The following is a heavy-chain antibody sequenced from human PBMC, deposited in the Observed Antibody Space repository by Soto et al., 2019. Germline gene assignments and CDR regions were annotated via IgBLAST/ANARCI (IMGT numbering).Heavy chain of an antibody. CDR2: IYWDADK. Sequence: QITLKESGPTLVKPTQTLTLTCTFSGFSLNTNGVGVGWIRQPPGKALEWLALIYWDADKRYSPSLRNRLSMFKDASKNQVLIRMTNPDPGDTATYYGAYGQKYTNDLNCGWFDPWGQGSLVTVSS. J-gene: IGHJ5*02. CDR3: AYGQKYTNDLNCGWFDP. V-gene: IGHV2-5*02. D-gene: IGHD1-1*01. CDR1: GFSLNTNGVG.